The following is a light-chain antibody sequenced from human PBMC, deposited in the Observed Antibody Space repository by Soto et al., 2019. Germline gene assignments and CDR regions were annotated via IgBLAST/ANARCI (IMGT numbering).Light chain of an antibody. V-gene: IGLV8-61*01. CDR2: STN. CDR3: LLYMGRGIFL. Sequence: QAVVTQEPSFSVSPGGTVTLTCALSSGSVSTSNYPSWYQQTPGQAPRTLIYSTNTRSSGVPDRFSGSILANKAALTITGAQADDDSHYYCLLYMGRGIFLFGGGTKVTVL. J-gene: IGLJ2*01. CDR1: SGSVSTSNY.